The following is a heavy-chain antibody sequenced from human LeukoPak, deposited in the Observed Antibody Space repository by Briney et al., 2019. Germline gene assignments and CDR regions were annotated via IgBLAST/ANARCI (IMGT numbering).Heavy chain of an antibody. CDR1: GXISSYYG. CDR3: ARDPLGVLSYFDY. D-gene: IGHD3-16*01. J-gene: IGHJ4*02. Sequence: PGGSLRLSCAASGXISSYYGMHWVRQAPGKGLEWVAVIWYDGSNRYYADSLKGRFTISRDNSKNTLYLQMNSLTADDTAVYYCARDPLGVLSYFDYWGQGTLVTVSS. CDR2: IWYDGSNR. V-gene: IGHV3-33*01.